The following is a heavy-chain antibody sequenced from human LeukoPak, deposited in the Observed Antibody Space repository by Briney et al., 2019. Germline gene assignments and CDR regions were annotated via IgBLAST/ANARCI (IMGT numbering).Heavy chain of an antibody. D-gene: IGHD6-13*01. CDR1: EFTFSSYS. J-gene: IGHJ4*02. CDR3: ARDGVSVGIAGPHDY. Sequence: GGSLRLSCAASEFTFSSYSMNWVRQAPGKGLEWDSSISSSSSYIYYRDSVTGRFTISRDNAKNSLYLQMNSLRAEDTAVYYCARDGVSVGIAGPHDYWGQGTLVTVSS. CDR2: ISSSSSYI. V-gene: IGHV3-21*01.